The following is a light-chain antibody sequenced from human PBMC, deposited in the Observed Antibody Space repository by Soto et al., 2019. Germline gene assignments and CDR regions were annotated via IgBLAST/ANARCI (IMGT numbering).Light chain of an antibody. CDR3: SSDTSSIKV. J-gene: IGLJ1*01. CDR2: DVS. Sequence: QSALTQPASVSGSPGQSITISCTGTSSSVGGYHYVSWYQPHPGKAPKHMIYDVSNRPSGVSNRFSGSKSGNTASLTSARLQAEDEADYYCSSDTSSIKVFGTGTKLTVL. V-gene: IGLV2-14*01. CDR1: SSSVGGYHY.